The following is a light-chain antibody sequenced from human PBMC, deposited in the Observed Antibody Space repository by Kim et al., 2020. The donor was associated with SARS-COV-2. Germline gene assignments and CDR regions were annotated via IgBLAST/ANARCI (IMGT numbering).Light chain of an antibody. V-gene: IGLV1-40*01. CDR2: GKS. CDR1: GSNIGAGHN. CDR3: QSFDSRLTGWA. J-gene: IGLJ3*02. Sequence: RGPTCCPEGGSNIGAGHNVQWYPQLPGPAPKLLIYGKSNRPPGVPDRFSGSNSGTSASLTITGLLAEDEADYYCQSFDSRLTGWAFGGGTQLTVL.